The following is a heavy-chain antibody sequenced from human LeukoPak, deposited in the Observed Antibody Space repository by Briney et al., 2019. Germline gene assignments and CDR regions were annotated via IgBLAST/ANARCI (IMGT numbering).Heavy chain of an antibody. CDR2: IYSGGST. V-gene: IGHV3-53*01. Sequence: GGSLRLSCAASGFTVSSNYMRWVRHAPGKGLEWLSVIYSGGSTYYADSVKGRFTISRDNSKNTLYLQMNSLGEEDTAVYYCARGRRGGQLALPSFDYWGQGTLVTVSS. CDR3: ARGRRGGQLALPSFDY. CDR1: GFTVSSNY. D-gene: IGHD6-13*01. J-gene: IGHJ4*02.